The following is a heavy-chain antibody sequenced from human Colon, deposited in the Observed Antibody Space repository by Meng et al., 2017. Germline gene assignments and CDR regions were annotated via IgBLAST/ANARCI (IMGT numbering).Heavy chain of an antibody. D-gene: IGHD4-17*01. J-gene: IGHJ4*02. V-gene: IGHV1-18*01. CDR1: GYTFTSYG. CDR2: ISAYNGNT. Sequence: VMLLTTGSEGRKPGASVKVSCKASGYTFTSYGISWVRQAPGQGLEWMGWISAYNGNTNYAQKLQGRVTMTTDTSTSTAYMELRSLRSDDTAVYYCARVIADYGDSLWNWGQGTLVTVSS. CDR3: ARVIADYGDSLWN.